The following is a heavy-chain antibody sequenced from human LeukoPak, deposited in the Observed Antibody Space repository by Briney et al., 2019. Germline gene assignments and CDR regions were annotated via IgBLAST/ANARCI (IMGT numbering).Heavy chain of an antibody. V-gene: IGHV4-38-2*02. J-gene: IGHJ4*02. CDR3: ARVGLGITIFGVAHLNFDY. CDR1: GYSISSGYY. CDR2: VYQSGST. Sequence: PSETLSLTCTVSGYSISSGYYWGWVRQPPGKGLEWIGNVYQSGSTYYTPSLRSRVTISVDTSKNQFSLKLSSVTAADTAVYYCARVGLGITIFGVAHLNFDYWGQGTLVTVSS. D-gene: IGHD3-3*01.